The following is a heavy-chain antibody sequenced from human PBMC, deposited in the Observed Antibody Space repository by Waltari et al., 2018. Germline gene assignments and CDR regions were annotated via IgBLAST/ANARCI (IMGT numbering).Heavy chain of an antibody. CDR2: MNPISGNT. D-gene: IGHD2-2*01. V-gene: IGHV1-8*01. J-gene: IGHJ4*02. CDR3: ARAVRNQLLSDY. CDR1: GYSFTTYG. Sequence: QVQLVQSGAEAKRPGASVKVSCRASGYSFTTYGISWVRLAPGQGLGGMGWMNPISGNTGYAQKFQGRVSMTGDPSINTAYMELSSLTFDDTAIYYCARAVRNQLLSDYWGQGTLVAVSS.